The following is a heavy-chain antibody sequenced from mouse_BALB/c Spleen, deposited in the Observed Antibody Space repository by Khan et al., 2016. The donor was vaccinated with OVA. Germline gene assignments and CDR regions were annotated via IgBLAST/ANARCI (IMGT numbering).Heavy chain of an antibody. CDR3: ARGSGWDRFAY. Sequence: QVQLQQSGGELVRPGVSVKISCKGSGYTFTDYAMHWVKQSHAKSLEWIGVISTHYGDASYHQKFKGKATMTVDKSSSTAYMEIARLTSEDSAISYCARGSGWDRFAYWGQGTLVTVSA. CDR1: GYTFTDYA. V-gene: IGHV1S137*01. CDR2: ISTHYGDA. D-gene: IGHD1-3*01. J-gene: IGHJ3*01.